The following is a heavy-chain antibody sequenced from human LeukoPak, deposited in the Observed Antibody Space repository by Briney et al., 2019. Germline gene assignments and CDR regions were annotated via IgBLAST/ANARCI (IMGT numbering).Heavy chain of an antibody. V-gene: IGHV3-48*01. CDR1: GFTFSNYN. J-gene: IGHJ6*03. D-gene: IGHD2-8*01. CDR2: ISRSSSTI. CDR3: AREGCTNGVCYSSYYYYMDV. Sequence: GGSLRLSCAASGFTFSNYNMNWVRQAPGKGLEWVSYISRSSSTIYYADSVKGRFTISRDNAKNSLYLQMNSLRAEDTAVYYCAREGCTNGVCYSSYYYYMDVWGKGTTVTVSS.